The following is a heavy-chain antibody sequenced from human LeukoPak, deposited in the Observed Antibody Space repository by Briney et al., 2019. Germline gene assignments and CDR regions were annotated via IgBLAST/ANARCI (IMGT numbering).Heavy chain of an antibody. CDR3: ASPRNSGYDGDFLQFDY. CDR2: INHSGST. D-gene: IGHD5-12*01. Sequence: KTSETLSLTCAVYGGSFSGYYWSWIRQPPGKGLEWIGEINHSGSTNYNPSLKSRVTISVDTSKNQFSLKLSSVTAADTAVYYCASPRNSGYDGDFLQFDYWGQGTLVTVSS. V-gene: IGHV4-34*01. J-gene: IGHJ4*02. CDR1: GGSFSGYY.